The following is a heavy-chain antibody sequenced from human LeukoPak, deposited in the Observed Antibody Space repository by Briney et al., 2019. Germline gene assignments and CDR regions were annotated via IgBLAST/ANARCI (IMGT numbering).Heavy chain of an antibody. CDR1: GGSISSYY. Sequence: SETLSLTCTVSGGSISSYYWSWIRQPAGKGLEWIGCVYTSGSTNYNPSLKSRVTMSVDTSKNQFSLKLSSVTAADTAVYYCARAMPRNYYDNSGRYDAFDIWGQGTMVTVSS. D-gene: IGHD3-22*01. J-gene: IGHJ3*02. V-gene: IGHV4-4*07. CDR3: ARAMPRNYYDNSGRYDAFDI. CDR2: VYTSGST.